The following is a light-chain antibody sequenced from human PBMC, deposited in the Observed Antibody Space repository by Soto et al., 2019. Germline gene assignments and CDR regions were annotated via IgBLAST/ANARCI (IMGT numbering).Light chain of an antibody. Sequence: DIQMTQSPSSLSASVGDRVTIICRASQSISTYLNWYQQKPGKAPKLLISAASSLQSGVPSRFSGSGSGTDFTLTISTLQPEDFAAYYCQQSYSTPLTFGPGTKVDIK. V-gene: IGKV1-39*01. J-gene: IGKJ3*01. CDR3: QQSYSTPLT. CDR1: QSISTY. CDR2: AAS.